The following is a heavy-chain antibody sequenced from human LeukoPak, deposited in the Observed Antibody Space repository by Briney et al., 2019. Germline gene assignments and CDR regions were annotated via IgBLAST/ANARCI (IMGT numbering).Heavy chain of an antibody. CDR3: AKEMGAAWVDAFDI. CDR1: GFTFGSYA. Sequence: GGSLRLSCVASGFTFGSYAMSWVRQAPGKGLEWVSAISGSGGNTFYADSVKGRFTISRDNSKNTLYLQMNSLRAEDTAAYYCAKEMGAAWVDAFDIWGQGTMVTVSS. CDR2: ISGSGGNT. J-gene: IGHJ3*02. D-gene: IGHD1-26*01. V-gene: IGHV3-23*01.